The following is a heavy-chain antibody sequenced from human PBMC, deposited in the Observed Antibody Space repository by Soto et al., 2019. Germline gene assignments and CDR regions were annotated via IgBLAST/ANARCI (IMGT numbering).Heavy chain of an antibody. CDR3: ARGPSYSDSYFDY. CDR1: GFTFSSYG. J-gene: IGHJ4*02. Sequence: PGGSLRLSCAASGFTFSSYGMHWVRQAPGKGLEWVAVISYDGSNKCYADSVKGRFTISRDNSKNTLYLQMNSLRAEDTAVYYCARGPSYSDSYFDYWGQGTLVTVSS. CDR2: ISYDGSNK. D-gene: IGHD4-17*01. V-gene: IGHV3-30*03.